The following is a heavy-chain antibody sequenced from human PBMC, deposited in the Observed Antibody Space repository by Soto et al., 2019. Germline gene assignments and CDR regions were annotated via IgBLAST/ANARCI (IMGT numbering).Heavy chain of an antibody. D-gene: IGHD3-3*01. CDR2: ISTNGNYI. Sequence: VGSLRLSCAASGFTFRSYSMNWIRQAPGKGLEWVSSISTNGNYIYYADSVKGRFTISRDYAKNSLYLQMNSLRAEDTAVYYCARETIFGVVIKGYFDSWGQGTLVTVS. CDR1: GFTFRSYS. J-gene: IGHJ4*02. V-gene: IGHV3-21*01. CDR3: ARETIFGVVIKGYFDS.